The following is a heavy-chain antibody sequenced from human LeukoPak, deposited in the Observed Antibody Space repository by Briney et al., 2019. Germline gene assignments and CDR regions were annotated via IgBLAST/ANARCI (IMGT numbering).Heavy chain of an antibody. V-gene: IGHV1-2*02. CDR2: MNPNRGDT. J-gene: IGHJ5*02. Sequence: GASVTVSCTASVYTFIDYTIHWVRQAPGQGREWMGWMNPNRGDTKYPWKFEGRVTLTRDTSINTAYMELSRLRSDDTAVYYCTRDSGSYYGWFDRWGQGTLVTVSS. CDR1: VYTFIDYT. CDR3: TRDSGSYYGWFDR. D-gene: IGHD1-26*01.